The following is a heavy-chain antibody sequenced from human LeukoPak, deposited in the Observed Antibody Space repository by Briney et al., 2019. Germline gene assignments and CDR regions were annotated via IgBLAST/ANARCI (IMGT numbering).Heavy chain of an antibody. CDR3: ARHSRPSTLANCGGDCYPFDF. J-gene: IGHJ4*02. CDR1: GGSINSYY. D-gene: IGHD2-21*02. V-gene: IGHV4-59*08. CDR2: IYYSGST. Sequence: SETLSLTCTVSGGSINSYYWSWIRQPPGKGLEWIGYIYYSGSTNYNPSLKSRVTMSVDTSRNQFSLRLSSVTAADAAVYYCARHSRPSTLANCGGDCYPFDFWGQGTLVTVSS.